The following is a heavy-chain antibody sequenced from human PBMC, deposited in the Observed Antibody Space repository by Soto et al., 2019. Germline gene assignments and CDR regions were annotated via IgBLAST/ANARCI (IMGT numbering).Heavy chain of an antibody. CDR2: ISASGGEK. CDR1: GFTFSISG. CDR3: ANDPRGPYF. D-gene: IGHD5-12*01. J-gene: IGHJ4*02. V-gene: IGHV3-23*01. Sequence: GGPLRLSFATSGFTFSISGTNWVRQAPGKGLEWVSGISASGGEKYYGDSVKGRFTISRDNSKKNIYLQMKRLRDEETAIYYCANDPRGPYFWGQGTRVTVSS.